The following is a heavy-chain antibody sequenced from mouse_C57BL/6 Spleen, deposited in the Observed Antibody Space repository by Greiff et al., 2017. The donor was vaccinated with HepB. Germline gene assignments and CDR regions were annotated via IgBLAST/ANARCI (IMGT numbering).Heavy chain of an antibody. J-gene: IGHJ3*01. CDR3: ARWHYYGSSLAY. V-gene: IGHV5-17*01. CDR2: ISSGSSTI. CDR1: GFTFSDYG. D-gene: IGHD1-1*01. Sequence: EVKLMESGGGLVKPGGSLKLSCAASGFTFSDYGMHWVRQAPEKGLEWVAYISSGSSTIYYADTVKGRFTISRDNAKNTLFLQMTSLRSEDTAMYYCARWHYYGSSLAYWGQGTLVTVSA.